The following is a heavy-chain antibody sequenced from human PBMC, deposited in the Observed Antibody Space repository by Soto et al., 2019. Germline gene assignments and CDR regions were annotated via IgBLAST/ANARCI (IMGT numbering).Heavy chain of an antibody. CDR1: GFIFSSYW. CDR3: ARASGASRRGSHCLDR. Sequence: PGGSLRLSCAASGFIFSSYWMHWVRQAPGKGPVWVGRINGDGRNTRYTDSVKGRFTISRDNAKNTLYLQMDSLRAEDTAVYYCARASGASRRGSHCLDRCGQGTRVTVSS. CDR2: INGDGRNT. J-gene: IGHJ6*02. V-gene: IGHV3-74*01. D-gene: IGHD3-16*01.